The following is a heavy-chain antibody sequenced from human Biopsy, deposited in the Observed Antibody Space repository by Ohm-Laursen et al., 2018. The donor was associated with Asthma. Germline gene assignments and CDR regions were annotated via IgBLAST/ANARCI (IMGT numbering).Heavy chain of an antibody. CDR1: GFTFSSYG. J-gene: IGHJ4*02. CDR2: ISYDGSNK. V-gene: IGHV3-30*03. D-gene: IGHD3-3*01. Sequence: SLRLSCAAPGFTFSSYGMHWVRQAPGKGLEWVAVISYDGSNKYYADSVKGRFTISRDNSKNTLYLQMNSLRAEDTAVYYCASQSSGPDFWSGYSYFDYWGQGTLVTVSS. CDR3: ASQSSGPDFWSGYSYFDY.